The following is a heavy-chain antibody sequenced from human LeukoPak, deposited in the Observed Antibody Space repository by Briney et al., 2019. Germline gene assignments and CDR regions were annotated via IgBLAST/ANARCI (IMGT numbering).Heavy chain of an antibody. CDR3: ARTQIDYSGSYY. D-gene: IGHD1-26*01. Sequence: SVKVSCKASGGTFSSYAISWVRQAPGQGLEWMGRIIPILDVTDYAQKFQGKVTITADESTSTAYMELSSLRSEDTAVYYCARTQIDYSGSYYWGQGTLVTVSS. CDR2: IIPILDVT. V-gene: IGHV1-69*04. CDR1: GGTFSSYA. J-gene: IGHJ4*02.